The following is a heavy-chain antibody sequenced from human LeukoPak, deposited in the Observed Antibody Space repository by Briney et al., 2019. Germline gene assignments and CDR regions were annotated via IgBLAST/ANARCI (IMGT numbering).Heavy chain of an antibody. J-gene: IGHJ4*02. D-gene: IGHD3-10*01. CDR2: IWYDGSNK. Sequence: GGSLRLSCAASGFTFSSYGMHWVRQAPGKGLEWVAVIWYDGSNKYYADSVKGRFTISRDNSENTLYLQMNSLRAEDTAVYFCAKRGVVIRVFLVGFHKEAYYFDSWGQGALVTVSS. CDR3: AKRGVVIRVFLVGFHKEAYYFDS. V-gene: IGHV3-33*06. CDR1: GFTFSSYG.